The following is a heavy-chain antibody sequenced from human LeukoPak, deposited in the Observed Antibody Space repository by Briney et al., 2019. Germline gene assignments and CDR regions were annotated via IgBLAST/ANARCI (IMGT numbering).Heavy chain of an antibody. V-gene: IGHV3-7*01. CDR3: AKDSLLTVVSPVAAS. J-gene: IGHJ5*02. Sequence: PGGSLRLSCAASGFTFSTYWMSWVRQAPGKGLEWVANIKQDGSEKYYVDSGKGRFAISKDNANNSLFLQMNTLRVEDTAVYYCAKDSLLTVVSPVAASWGQGTLVTVSS. CDR1: GFTFSTYW. CDR2: IKQDGSEK. D-gene: IGHD4-23*01.